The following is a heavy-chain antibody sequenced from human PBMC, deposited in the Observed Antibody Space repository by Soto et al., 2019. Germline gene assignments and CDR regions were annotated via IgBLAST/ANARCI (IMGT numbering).Heavy chain of an antibody. Sequence: VQLVESGGGVVQPGRSLRLSCAASGFTFSSYGMHWVRQAPGKGLEWVAVIWYDGSNKYYADSVKGRFTISRDNSKNTLYLQMNSLRAEDTAVYYCARDRLDYYYDSSGYTGGMDVWGQGTTVTVSS. CDR1: GFTFSSYG. V-gene: IGHV3-33*01. CDR2: IWYDGSNK. J-gene: IGHJ6*02. D-gene: IGHD3-22*01. CDR3: ARDRLDYYYDSSGYTGGMDV.